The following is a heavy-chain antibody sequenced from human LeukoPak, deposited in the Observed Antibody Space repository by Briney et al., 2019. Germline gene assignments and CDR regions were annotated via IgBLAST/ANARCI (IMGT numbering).Heavy chain of an antibody. Sequence: PGGSLRLSCAASGFTFSSYWMSWVRQAPGKGLEWVAVISYDGSNKYYADSVKGRFTISRDNSKNTLYLQMNSLRAEDTAVYYCASNRGYSYGYYYGMDVWGQGTTVTVSS. J-gene: IGHJ6*02. CDR1: GFTFSSYW. CDR3: ASNRGYSYGYYYGMDV. CDR2: ISYDGSNK. V-gene: IGHV3-30-3*01. D-gene: IGHD5-18*01.